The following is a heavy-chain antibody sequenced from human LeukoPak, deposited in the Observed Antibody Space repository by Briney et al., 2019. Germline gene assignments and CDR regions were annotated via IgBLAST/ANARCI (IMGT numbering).Heavy chain of an antibody. CDR1: GGSISSSSYY. Sequence: PSETLSLTCTVSGGSISSSSYYWGWIRQPPGKGLEWIGSIYYSGSTYYNPSLKSRVTISVDTSKNQFSLKLSSVTAADTAVYYCATRFTTSVNYFDYWGQGTLVTVSS. CDR2: IYYSGST. V-gene: IGHV4-39*01. D-gene: IGHD2/OR15-2a*01. CDR3: ATRFTTSVNYFDY. J-gene: IGHJ4*02.